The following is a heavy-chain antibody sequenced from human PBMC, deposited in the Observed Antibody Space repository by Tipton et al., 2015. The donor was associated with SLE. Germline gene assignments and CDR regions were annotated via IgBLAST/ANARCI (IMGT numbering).Heavy chain of an antibody. J-gene: IGHJ5*02. V-gene: IGHV4-61*05. D-gene: IGHD2-8*02. CDR3: ARQSYPGLVVYAHNWFDP. CDR1: GGSISSSSYY. Sequence: TLSLTCTVSGGSISSSSYYWGWIRQPPGKGLEWIGYIYYSGSTNYNPSLKSRVTISVDTSKNQFSLKLSSVTAADTAVYYCARQSYPGLVVYAHNWFDPWGQGTLVTVSS. CDR2: IYYSGST.